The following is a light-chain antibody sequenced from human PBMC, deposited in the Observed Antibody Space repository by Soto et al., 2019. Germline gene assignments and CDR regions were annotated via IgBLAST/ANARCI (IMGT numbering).Light chain of an antibody. Sequence: QSALTQPASVSGSPGQSITISCTGTSSAVGGYNHVSWYQHPPGRAPKLILFGVSDRPSGVSHRFSGSKSGNTASLTISGLQAEDEADYYCCSYTSLSSVVFGGGTKLTVL. CDR1: SSAVGGYNH. J-gene: IGLJ2*01. V-gene: IGLV2-14*01. CDR2: GVS. CDR3: CSYTSLSSVV.